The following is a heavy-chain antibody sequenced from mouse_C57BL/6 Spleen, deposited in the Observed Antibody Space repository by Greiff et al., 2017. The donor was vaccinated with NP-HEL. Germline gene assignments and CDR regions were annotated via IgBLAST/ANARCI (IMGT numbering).Heavy chain of an antibody. D-gene: IGHD1-1*01. CDR2: ISDGGSYT. Sequence: EVKVVESGGGLVKPGGSLKLSCAASGFTFSSYAMSWVRQTPEKRLEWVATISDGGSYTYYPDNVKGRFTISRDNAKNNLYLQMSHLKSEDTAMYYCARDMTTVVALYAMDYWGQGTSVTVSS. J-gene: IGHJ4*01. CDR3: ARDMTTVVALYAMDY. V-gene: IGHV5-4*01. CDR1: GFTFSSYA.